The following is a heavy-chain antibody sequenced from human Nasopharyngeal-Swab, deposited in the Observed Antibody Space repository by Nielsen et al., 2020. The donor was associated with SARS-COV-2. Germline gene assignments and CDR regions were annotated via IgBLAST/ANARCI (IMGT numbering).Heavy chain of an antibody. D-gene: IGHD5-12*01. V-gene: IGHV3-48*03. CDR3: AREVPYSGHDDAFDI. CDR2: ISTTTGTI. J-gene: IGHJ3*02. CDR1: GLGFSNYE. Sequence: GESLKISCAASGLGFSNYEMNWVRQAPGKGLEWISYISTTTGTIYYADSVKGRFTISRDNAKSSLYLQMNSLRAEDTAVYYCAREVPYSGHDDAFDIWGQGTMVTVSA.